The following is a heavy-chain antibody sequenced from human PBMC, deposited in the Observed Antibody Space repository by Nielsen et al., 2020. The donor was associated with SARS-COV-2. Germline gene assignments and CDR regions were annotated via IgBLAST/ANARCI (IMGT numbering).Heavy chain of an antibody. J-gene: IGHJ6*03. Sequence: GESLKISCKCSGYSFTRYWISWVRQMPGPGLEWMGRIDPSDSYTNYSPSFQGHVTISADKSISTAYLQWSSLKASDTAMYYCARVLGSSLEWLPYYYYYYMDVWGKGTTVTVSS. CDR3: ARVLGSSLEWLPYYYYYYMDV. CDR2: IDPSDSYT. CDR1: GYSFTRYW. D-gene: IGHD3-3*01. V-gene: IGHV5-10-1*01.